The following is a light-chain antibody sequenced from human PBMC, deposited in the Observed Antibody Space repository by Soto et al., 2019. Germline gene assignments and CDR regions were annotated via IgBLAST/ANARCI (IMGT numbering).Light chain of an antibody. J-gene: IGKJ3*01. CDR3: QQYSDWPSSFT. CDR1: QSVSSD. V-gene: IGKV3-15*01. Sequence: EVVMTQSPATLSVSPGERATLFCRAGQSVSSDLHWYQQKPGQAPRLLIYGASTRATGIPARFSGRGSGTEFTLTISSLQSEDFAVYYCQQYSDWPSSFTFGPGTKVDLK. CDR2: GAS.